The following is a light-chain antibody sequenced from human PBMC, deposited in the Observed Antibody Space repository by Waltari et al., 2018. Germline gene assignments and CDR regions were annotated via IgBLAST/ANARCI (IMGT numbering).Light chain of an antibody. CDR2: YYT. CDR1: TIGDKS. V-gene: IGLV3-21*04. J-gene: IGLJ2*01. Sequence: SYMVTQPTSLSVAPGETAKVTCGGFTIGDKSVHGYQQKPGQAPVLVTYYYTDRPSGIPERFSGSNSGNTATLTISGVEAGDEADYYCQVWDNDSGLVLFGGGTKVTVL. CDR3: QVWDNDSGLVL.